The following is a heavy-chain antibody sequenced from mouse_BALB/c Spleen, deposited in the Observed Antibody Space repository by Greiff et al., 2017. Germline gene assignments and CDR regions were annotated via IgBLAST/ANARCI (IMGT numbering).Heavy chain of an antibody. Sequence: VKLQESGAELVRPGVSVKISCKGSGYTFTDYAMHWVKQSHAKSLEWIGVISTYYGDASYNQKFKGKATMTVDKSSSTAYMELARLTSEDSAIYYCARSRNYKDFDYWGQGTTLTVSS. CDR2: ISTYYGDA. V-gene: IGHV1S137*01. CDR3: ARSRNYKDFDY. J-gene: IGHJ2*01. CDR1: GYTFTDYA. D-gene: IGHD2-12*01.